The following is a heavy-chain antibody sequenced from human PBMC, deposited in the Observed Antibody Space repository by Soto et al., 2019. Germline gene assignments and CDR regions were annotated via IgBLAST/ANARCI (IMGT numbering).Heavy chain of an antibody. Sequence: SETLSLTCAVSGGSISSSNWWSWVRQPPGKGLEWIGEIYHSGSTNYNPSLKSRVTISVDKSKNQSSLKLSSVTAADTAVYYCASVEYSSSLYFDYWGQGTLVTVSS. CDR2: IYHSGST. D-gene: IGHD6-6*01. V-gene: IGHV4-4*02. CDR3: ASVEYSSSLYFDY. CDR1: GGSISSSNW. J-gene: IGHJ4*02.